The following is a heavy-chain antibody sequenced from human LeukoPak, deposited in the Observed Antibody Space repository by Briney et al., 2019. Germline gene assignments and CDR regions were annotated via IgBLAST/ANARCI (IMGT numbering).Heavy chain of an antibody. V-gene: IGHV4-39*01. CDR3: ARHQYRSGSTYHFDY. CDR2: INHSGST. CDR1: GGSISSSSYY. J-gene: IGHJ4*02. Sequence: SETLSLTCTVSGGSISSSSYYWGWIRQPPGKGLEWIGEINHSGSTNYNPSLKSRVTISVDTSKNQFSLKLSSVTAADTAVYYCARHQYRSGSTYHFDYWGQGTLVTVSS. D-gene: IGHD6-19*01.